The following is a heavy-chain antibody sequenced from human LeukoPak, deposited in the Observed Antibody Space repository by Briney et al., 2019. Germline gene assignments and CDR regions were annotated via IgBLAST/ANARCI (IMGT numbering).Heavy chain of an antibody. CDR3: ASPPMVSYYYYGMDV. CDR2: IKQDGSEK. CDR1: GFTFSSYS. V-gene: IGHV3-7*01. D-gene: IGHD2-8*01. Sequence: GGSLRLSCAASGFTFSSYSMNWVRQAPGKGLEWVANIKQDGSEKYYVDSVKGRFTISRDNAKNSLYLQMNSLRAEDTAVYYCASPPMVSYYYYGMDVWGQGTTVTVSS. J-gene: IGHJ6*02.